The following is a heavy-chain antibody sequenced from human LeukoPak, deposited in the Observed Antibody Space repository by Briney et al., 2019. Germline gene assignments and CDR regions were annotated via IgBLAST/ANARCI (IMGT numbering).Heavy chain of an antibody. CDR2: VYYSGET. Sequence: SETLSLTCTVSGVSISGHYWSWIRQPPAKGLEWVGYVYYSGETNYNPSLKSRVTISVDTSKNQFSLKLTSVTAADTAVYYCARLQGDSTAIFDYWGQGILVSVSS. V-gene: IGHV4-59*11. CDR3: ARLQGDSTAIFDY. D-gene: IGHD2-21*01. CDR1: GVSISGHY. J-gene: IGHJ4*02.